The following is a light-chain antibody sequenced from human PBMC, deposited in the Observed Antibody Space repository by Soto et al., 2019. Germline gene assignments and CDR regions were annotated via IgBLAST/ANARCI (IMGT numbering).Light chain of an antibody. J-gene: IGLJ2*01. Sequence: QSALTQPPSVSEAPGQKVTISCSGSSSNIGNNYVSWYQQLPGTAPKLLIYDNNKRPSGIPDRFSGSKSGTSATLGITGLQTGDEADYYCGTWDSSLSAGVFGGGTKLTVL. CDR3: GTWDSSLSAGV. CDR2: DNN. V-gene: IGLV1-51*01. CDR1: SSNIGNNY.